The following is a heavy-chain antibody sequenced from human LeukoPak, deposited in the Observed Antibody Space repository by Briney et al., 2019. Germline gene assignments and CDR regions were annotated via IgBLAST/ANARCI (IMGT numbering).Heavy chain of an antibody. CDR1: GFTFSSYG. D-gene: IGHD2-2*02. Sequence: GGSLRLSCAASGFTFSSYGMHWVRQVPGKGLEWVSFIRYDGSNEYYADSVKGRFTISRDNSKNTLFLQMSTLRAEDTAVYFCAKGGSTGCYTGTCAFDMWGQGTLVTVSS. J-gene: IGHJ3*02. CDR3: AKGGSTGCYTGTCAFDM. CDR2: IRYDGSNE. V-gene: IGHV3-30*02.